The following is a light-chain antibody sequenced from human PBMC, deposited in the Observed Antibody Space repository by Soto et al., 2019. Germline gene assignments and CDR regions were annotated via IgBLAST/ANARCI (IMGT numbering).Light chain of an antibody. V-gene: IGKV3-20*01. J-gene: IGKJ4*01. CDR2: DAS. CDR3: QQFSSYPLT. Sequence: EFLFAQSPGTMSLSPGERAALACRARQTVRKKYVAWYQQKPGQAPRLLIYDASSRATGIPDRFSGSGSGTDFTLTISRLEPEDFAVYYCQQFSSYPLTFGGGTKVDIK. CDR1: QTVRKKY.